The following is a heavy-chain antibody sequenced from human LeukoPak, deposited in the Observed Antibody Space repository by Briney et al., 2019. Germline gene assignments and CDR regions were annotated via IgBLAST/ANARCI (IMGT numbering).Heavy chain of an antibody. J-gene: IGHJ4*02. CDR1: GGSFSGYY. Sequence: SETLSLTCAVYGGSFSGYYWSWIRQTPGKGLEWIGEINHSGSTRYNPSLTSRVTISLDTPKNQFSLKLNSVTAADTAVYYCARGPTVEYDILTGYYRFDYWGQGTLVTVSS. CDR2: INHSGST. V-gene: IGHV4-34*01. CDR3: ARGPTVEYDILTGYYRFDY. D-gene: IGHD3-9*01.